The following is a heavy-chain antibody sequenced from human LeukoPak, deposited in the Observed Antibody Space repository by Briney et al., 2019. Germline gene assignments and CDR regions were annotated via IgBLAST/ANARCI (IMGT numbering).Heavy chain of an antibody. D-gene: IGHD6-13*01. CDR2: INTDGSVT. CDR3: AREATFGSRWDHFDY. Sequence: GVSLRLSCAASGFTFSRHWIHWVRQAPGKGLVWVSRINTDGSVTSYADSVKGRFTISRDNAKNTLYLQMNSLRAEDTAVYYCAREATFGSRWDHFDYWGQGTLVTVSS. V-gene: IGHV3-74*01. CDR1: GFTFSRHW. J-gene: IGHJ4*02.